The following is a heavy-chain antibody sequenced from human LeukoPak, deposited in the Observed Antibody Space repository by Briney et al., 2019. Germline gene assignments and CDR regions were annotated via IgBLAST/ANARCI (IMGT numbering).Heavy chain of an antibody. Sequence: GVSLQISVKGSGSRFTSYWIGGVRQLPGKGLEGMGIIYPGDSDTRYSPSFQGQLPISADKSISPAYLQWSSLKASDTAMYYCARLQAIAVAALSPFDYWGQGTPVTVSS. CDR1: GSRFTSYW. D-gene: IGHD6-19*01. V-gene: IGHV5-51*01. CDR3: ARLQAIAVAALSPFDY. J-gene: IGHJ4*02. CDR2: IYPGDSDT.